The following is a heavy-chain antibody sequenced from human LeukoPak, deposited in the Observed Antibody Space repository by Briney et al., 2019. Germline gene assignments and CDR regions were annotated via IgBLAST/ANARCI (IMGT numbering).Heavy chain of an antibody. J-gene: IGHJ4*02. D-gene: IGHD6-19*01. CDR2: VASSGTTK. V-gene: IGHV3-48*03. CDR3: ARGGWHYVFNY. CDR1: GFSFNTYE. Sequence: GGSLRLSCTASGFSFNTYEMNWVRQAPGKGLEWISYVASSGTTKYYADSVQGRFTISRDNAKNSLYLQMNSLRVEDTAVYYCARGGWHYVFNYWGQGTLITVSS.